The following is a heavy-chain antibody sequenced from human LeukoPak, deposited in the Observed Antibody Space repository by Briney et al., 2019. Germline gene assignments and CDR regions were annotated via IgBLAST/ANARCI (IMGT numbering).Heavy chain of an antibody. D-gene: IGHD3-10*01. J-gene: IGHJ4*02. CDR2: IYTSGST. Sequence: SETLSLTCTVSGGSISSYYWSWIRQPAGKGLEWIGRIYTSGSTNYNPSLKSRVTISVDTPKNQFSLKLNSVTAADTAVYYCASHYGSGTFYSPFEYWGQGTLVTVSS. CDR1: GGSISSYY. V-gene: IGHV4-4*07. CDR3: ASHYGSGTFYSPFEY.